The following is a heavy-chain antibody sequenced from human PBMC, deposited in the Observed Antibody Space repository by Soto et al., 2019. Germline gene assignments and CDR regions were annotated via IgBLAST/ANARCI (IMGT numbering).Heavy chain of an antibody. J-gene: IGHJ4*02. CDR3: ARESEDLTSNFDY. V-gene: IGHV3-21*06. Sequence: GGSLRLSCAASGFTFTRYSMNWVRQAPGKGLEWVSSISSTTNYIYYGDAMKGRFTISRDNAKNSLYLEMNSLRAEDTAVYYCARESEDLTSNFDYWGQGTLVTVSS. CDR2: ISSTTNYI. CDR1: GFTFTRYS.